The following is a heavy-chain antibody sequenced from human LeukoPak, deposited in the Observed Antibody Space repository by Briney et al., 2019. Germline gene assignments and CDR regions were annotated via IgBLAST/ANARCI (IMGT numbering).Heavy chain of an antibody. CDR3: AKGYYDSTGLDY. D-gene: IGHD3-16*01. J-gene: IGHJ4*02. CDR2: ISSSGGST. CDR1: GFTVSSNY. Sequence: GGSLRLSCAASGFTVSSNYMSWVRQAPGKGLEWVSAISSSGGSTYYADSVRGRFTISRDNSKNTLYLQMSSLRAEDTAVYYCAKGYYDSTGLDYWDQGTLVTVSS. V-gene: IGHV3-23*01.